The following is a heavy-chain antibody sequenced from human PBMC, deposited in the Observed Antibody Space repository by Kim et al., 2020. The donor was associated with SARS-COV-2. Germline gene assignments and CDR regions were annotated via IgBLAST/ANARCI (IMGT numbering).Heavy chain of an antibody. J-gene: IGHJ4*02. V-gene: IGHV3-30*18. D-gene: IGHD6-13*01. Sequence: GGSLRLSCAASGFTFSRNGMHWVRQAPGKGLEWVAVISNDGKNKYYQDSVKGRFTISRDNSRSTLYLQMNSLRDADTAIYYCAKDVRSEAAALESLGQG. CDR3: AKDVRSEAAALES. CDR1: GFTFSRNG. CDR2: ISNDGKNK.